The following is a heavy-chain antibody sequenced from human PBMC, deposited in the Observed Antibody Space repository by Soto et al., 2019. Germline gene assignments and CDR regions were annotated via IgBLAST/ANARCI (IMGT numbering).Heavy chain of an antibody. V-gene: IGHV3-23*01. CDR3: ARDPPYRMYYLHY. D-gene: IGHD1-26*01. CDR2: FRHIGGIT. Sequence: GGSLRLSCSASVFPLSSYSMSWVRPAPGKGLEWVSTFRHIGGITSYADSVKGRFTISRDNSKNTLYLQMNSLRAEDTAVYYCARDPPYRMYYLHYRGQGTLVTVSS. J-gene: IGHJ4*02. CDR1: VFPLSSYS.